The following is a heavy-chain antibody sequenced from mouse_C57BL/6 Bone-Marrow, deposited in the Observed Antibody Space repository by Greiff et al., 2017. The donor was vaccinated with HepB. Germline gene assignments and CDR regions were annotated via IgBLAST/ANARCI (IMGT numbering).Heavy chain of an antibody. CDR2: IDPETGGT. J-gene: IGHJ3*01. CDR3: TPYDYDVGAWFAY. V-gene: IGHV1-15*01. CDR1: GYTFTDYE. D-gene: IGHD2-4*01. Sequence: VQLQQSGAELVRPGASVTLSCKASGYTFTDYEMHWVKQTPVHGLEWIGAIDPETGGTAYNQKFKGKAILTADKSSSTAYMELRSLTSEDSAVYYCTPYDYDVGAWFAYWGQGTLVTVSA.